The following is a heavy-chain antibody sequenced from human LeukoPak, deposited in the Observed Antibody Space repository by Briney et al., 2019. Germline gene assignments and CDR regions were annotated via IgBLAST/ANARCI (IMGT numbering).Heavy chain of an antibody. V-gene: IGHV3-7*03. Sequence: GGSLRLSCAASGFTFSSYWMSWVRQAPGKGLEWVANIKQDGSEKYYVDSVKGRFTISRDNAKNSLYLQMNSLRAEDTALYHCAREGYYYGSGSSHDAFDIWGQGTMVTVSS. CDR1: GFTFSSYW. J-gene: IGHJ3*02. CDR3: AREGYYYGSGSSHDAFDI. CDR2: IKQDGSEK. D-gene: IGHD3-10*01.